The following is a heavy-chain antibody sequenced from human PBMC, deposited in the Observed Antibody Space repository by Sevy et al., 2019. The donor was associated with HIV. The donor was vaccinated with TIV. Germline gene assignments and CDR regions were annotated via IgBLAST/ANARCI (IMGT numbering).Heavy chain of an antibody. CDR2: IWYDGSNK. J-gene: IGHJ6*02. D-gene: IGHD5-18*01. V-gene: IGHV3-33*01. CDR3: ARGGGYSYGLSDYYYGMDV. Sequence: GGSLRLSCAASGFTFSSYGMHWVRQAPGKGLEWVAVIWYDGSNKYYADSVKGRFTISRDNSKNTLYLQMNSLRAEETAVYYCARGGGYSYGLSDYYYGMDVWGQGTTVTVSS. CDR1: GFTFSSYG.